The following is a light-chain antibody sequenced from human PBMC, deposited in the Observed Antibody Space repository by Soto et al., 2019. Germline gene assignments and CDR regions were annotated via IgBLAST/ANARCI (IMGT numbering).Light chain of an antibody. CDR2: DVS. Sequence: QSALTQPASVSGSPGQSITISCTGTSSDVGGYNYVSCYQQHPGKAPKLMIYDVSNRPSGVSNRFSGSKSGNTASLTISGLQAEDEDDYYCCSYTNTLLLVVFGGGTKLTVL. CDR1: SSDVGGYNY. V-gene: IGLV2-14*01. J-gene: IGLJ2*01. CDR3: CSYTNTLLLVV.